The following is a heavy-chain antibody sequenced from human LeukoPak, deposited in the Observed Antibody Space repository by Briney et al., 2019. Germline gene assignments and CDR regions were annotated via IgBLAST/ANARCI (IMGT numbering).Heavy chain of an antibody. Sequence: ASVKVSCKASGYTFTGYYMHWVRQAPGQGLEWMGWINPNSGGTNYAQKFQGRVTMTRDTSISTAYMELSRLRSDDTAVYYCARDIVGATSRGAFDIWGQGTMVTVSS. V-gene: IGHV1-2*02. CDR2: INPNSGGT. D-gene: IGHD1-26*01. CDR3: ARDIVGATSRGAFDI. J-gene: IGHJ3*02. CDR1: GYTFTGYY.